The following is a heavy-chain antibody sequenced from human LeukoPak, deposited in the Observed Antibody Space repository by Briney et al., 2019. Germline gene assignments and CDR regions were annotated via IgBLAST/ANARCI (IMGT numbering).Heavy chain of an antibody. CDR2: ISGSGGST. V-gene: IGHV3-23*01. D-gene: IGHD6-13*01. CDR3: SKERDQQLVRCGWPEL. J-gene: IGHJ1*01. CDR1: GSSVSNYV. Sequence: GGSQSPLRAASGSSVSNYVSRSVRQAPGKGLEWVSAISGSGGSTYHADSVKGRFTISRDNSKNTLYLQMNSLRAEDMAVYYCSKERDQQLVRCGWPELWCQGTLVTVSS.